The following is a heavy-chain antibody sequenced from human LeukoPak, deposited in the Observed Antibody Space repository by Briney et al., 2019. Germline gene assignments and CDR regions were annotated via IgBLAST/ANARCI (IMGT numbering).Heavy chain of an antibody. CDR1: GGPISSSNG. J-gene: IGHJ4*02. Sequence: WETLSLTCAISGGPISSSNGWSWVRQPPGKGLEWIGEIYRSGSTNYNPSLKSRVTISVDKSKNQFSLKLSSVTAADTAMYYCARYRGASGYHFDYWGQGTLVTVSS. CDR3: ARYRGASGYHFDY. D-gene: IGHD5-12*01. V-gene: IGHV4-4*02. CDR2: IYRSGST.